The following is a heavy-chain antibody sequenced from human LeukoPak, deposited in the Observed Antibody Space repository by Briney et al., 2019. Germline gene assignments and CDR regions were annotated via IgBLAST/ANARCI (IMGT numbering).Heavy chain of an antibody. V-gene: IGHV3-33*01. D-gene: IGHD3-22*01. CDR3: ARDYYDSSGYQSPFDY. CDR1: GFTFSSYG. J-gene: IGHJ4*02. CDR2: IWYDGSNK. Sequence: GGSLRLSCAASGFTFSSYGMHWVRQAPGKGLEWVAVIWYDGSNKYYADSVKGRFTISRGNSKNTLYLQMNSLRAEDTAMYYCARDYYDSSGYQSPFDYWGQGTLVTVSS.